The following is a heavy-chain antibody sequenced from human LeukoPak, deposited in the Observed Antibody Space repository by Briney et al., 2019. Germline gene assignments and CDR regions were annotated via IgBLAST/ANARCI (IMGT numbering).Heavy chain of an antibody. CDR3: AKDRGDFWSGYYTGPFDY. CDR2: ISGSGGST. J-gene: IGHJ4*02. Sequence: AGGSLRLSCAASGFTFSSYAMSWVRQAPGKGLEWVSAISGSGGSTYYADSVKGRFTISRDNSKNTLYLQMNSLRAEDTAVYYCAKDRGDFWSGYYTGPFDYWGQGTLVTVSS. V-gene: IGHV3-23*01. CDR1: GFTFSSYA. D-gene: IGHD3-3*01.